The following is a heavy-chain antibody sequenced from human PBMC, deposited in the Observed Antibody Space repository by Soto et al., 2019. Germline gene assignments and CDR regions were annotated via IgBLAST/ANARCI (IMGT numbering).Heavy chain of an antibody. Sequence: PGGSLRLSCAASGFTFSSYAMSWVRQAPGKGLEWVSVISGSGGSTYHADSVKGRFTISRDNSKNTLYLQMNSLRAEDTAAYYCAIAYYDFWSGYLYWGQGTLVTVSS. CDR3: AIAYYDFWSGYLY. D-gene: IGHD3-3*01. CDR2: ISGSGGST. V-gene: IGHV3-23*01. CDR1: GFTFSSYA. J-gene: IGHJ4*02.